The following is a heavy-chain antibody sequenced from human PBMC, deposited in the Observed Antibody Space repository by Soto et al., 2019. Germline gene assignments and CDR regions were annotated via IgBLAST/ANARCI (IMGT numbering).Heavy chain of an antibody. CDR2: IYYSGST. V-gene: IGHV4-30-4*01. D-gene: IGHD3-22*01. CDR1: GGSISSGDYY. J-gene: IGHJ4*02. Sequence: QVQLQESGPGLVKPSQTLSLTCTVSGGSISSGDYYWSWLRQPPGKGLEWIGYIYYSGSTYYNPSLKSRGTRSVDTSKNQFSLKLSSVTAADTAVYYCAKANYYDSSGSLFDYWGQGTLVTVSS. CDR3: AKANYYDSSGSLFDY.